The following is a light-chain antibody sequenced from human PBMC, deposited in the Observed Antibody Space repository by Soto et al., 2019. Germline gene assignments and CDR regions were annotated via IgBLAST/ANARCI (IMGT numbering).Light chain of an antibody. CDR1: QSVSSY. V-gene: IGKV3-11*01. J-gene: IGKJ3*01. Sequence: EIVLTQSLATLSLSPGERATLSCRASQSVSSYLAWYQQKPGQAPRLLIYDASNRATGIPARFSGSGSGTDFTLTISSLEPEDFAVYYCQQRSNWPRIFTFGPGTKVDIK. CDR3: QQRSNWPRIFT. CDR2: DAS.